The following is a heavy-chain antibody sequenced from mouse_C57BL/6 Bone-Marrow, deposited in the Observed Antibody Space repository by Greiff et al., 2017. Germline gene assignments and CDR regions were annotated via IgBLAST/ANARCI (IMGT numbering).Heavy chain of an antibody. Sequence: VKLMESGAELARPGASVKLSCKASGYTFTSYGISWVKQRTGQGLEWIGEIYPRSGNTYYNEKFKGKATLPADKSSSTADMELLSRTSEDSAVYFCARLRYDYDVAYWGQGTLVTVSA. CDR1: GYTFTSYG. CDR3: ARLRYDYDVAY. D-gene: IGHD2-4*01. V-gene: IGHV1-81*01. J-gene: IGHJ3*01. CDR2: IYPRSGNT.